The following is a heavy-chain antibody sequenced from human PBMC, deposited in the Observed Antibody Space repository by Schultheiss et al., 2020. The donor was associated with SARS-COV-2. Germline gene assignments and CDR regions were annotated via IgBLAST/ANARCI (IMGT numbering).Heavy chain of an antibody. CDR2: INWNSAII. Sequence: GGSLRLSCAASGFTFSSYAMHWVRQAPGRGLEWVSGINWNSAIIAYADSVKGRFTISRDNAKNSLYLQMNSLRAEDTAVYYCARDCASTSCWYYYGMDVWGQGTTVTVSS. D-gene: IGHD2-2*01. CDR3: ARDCASTSCWYYYGMDV. CDR1: GFTFSSYA. V-gene: IGHV3-9*01. J-gene: IGHJ6*02.